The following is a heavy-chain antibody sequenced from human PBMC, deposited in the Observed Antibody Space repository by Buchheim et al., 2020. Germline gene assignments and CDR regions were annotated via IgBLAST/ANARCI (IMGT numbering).Heavy chain of an antibody. Sequence: EVHLVESGGGLVQPGGSLRLSCAASGFNFSSYEMNWVRQAPGRGLEWVSYISTSGNTMYHADSVQGRFTISIDNAKNSLYLQMSSLRAEDTAVYYCARDQKTPAYYYYYMDVWGNGTT. V-gene: IGHV3-48*03. CDR1: GFNFSSYE. D-gene: IGHD2-2*01. J-gene: IGHJ6*03. CDR3: ARDQKTPAYYYYYMDV. CDR2: ISTSGNTM.